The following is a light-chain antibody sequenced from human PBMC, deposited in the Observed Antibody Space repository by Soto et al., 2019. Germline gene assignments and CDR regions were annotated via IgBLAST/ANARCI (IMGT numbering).Light chain of an antibody. Sequence: DIPMTHSPTNLSFSLIYRVTITFRASQSISSWLAWYQQKPGRAPKLLIYKASSLESGVPSRFSGSGSGTELTLTISSLQPDDLATYYCQQYYRKWTLGQVCKVAIK. CDR1: QSISSW. J-gene: IGKJ1*01. V-gene: IGKV1-5*03. CDR3: QQYYRKWT. CDR2: KAS.